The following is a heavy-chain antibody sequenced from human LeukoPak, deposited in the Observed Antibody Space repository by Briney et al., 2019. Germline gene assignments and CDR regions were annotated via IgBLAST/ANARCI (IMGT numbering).Heavy chain of an antibody. CDR3: AKFGGATILFAFDV. Sequence: GGSLRLSCAASGFTFSSYAMGWVRLAPGKGLEWVTAISGSGVGTYYADSVKGRFTISRDNSKNTLYLQMNSLRAEDTALYYCAKFGGATILFAFDVWGQGTMVTVSS. D-gene: IGHD1-26*01. J-gene: IGHJ3*01. V-gene: IGHV3-23*01. CDR2: ISGSGVGT. CDR1: GFTFSSYA.